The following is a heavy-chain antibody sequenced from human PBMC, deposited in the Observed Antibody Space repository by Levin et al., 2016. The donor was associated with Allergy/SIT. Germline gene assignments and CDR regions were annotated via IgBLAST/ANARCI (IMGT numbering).Heavy chain of an antibody. V-gene: IGHV4-59*13. CDR3: ARDVGSYGSGSYYLDY. J-gene: IGHJ4*02. D-gene: IGHD3-10*01. CDR2: IYYSGST. Sequence: PGKGLEWIGYIYYSGSTNYNPSLKSRVTISVDTSKNQFSLKLSSVTAADTAVYYCARDVGSYGSGSYYLDYWGQGTLVTVSS.